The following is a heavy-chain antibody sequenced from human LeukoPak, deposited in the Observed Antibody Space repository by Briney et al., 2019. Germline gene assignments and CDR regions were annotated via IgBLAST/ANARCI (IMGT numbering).Heavy chain of an antibody. V-gene: IGHV7-4-1*02. CDR3: ARSPWFYDILTGYFDY. CDR1: GYTFTSYA. J-gene: IGHJ4*02. D-gene: IGHD3-9*01. CDR2: INTNTGNP. Sequence: ASVKVSCKASGYTFTSYAMNWVRQAPGQGLEWMGWINTNTGNPTYAQGFTGRFVFSLDTSVSTAYLQISSLKAEDTAVYYCARSPWFYDILTGYFDYWGQGTLVTVSS.